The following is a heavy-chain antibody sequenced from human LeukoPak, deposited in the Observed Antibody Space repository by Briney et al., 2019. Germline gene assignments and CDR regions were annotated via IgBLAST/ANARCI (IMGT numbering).Heavy chain of an antibody. CDR1: GFTFSSYS. D-gene: IGHD1-26*01. Sequence: GGSLRLSCAASGFTFSSYSMIWVRQAPGKGLEWVSSISSSNSYIYYADSVKGRFTISRDNAKTSLYLQMNSLRAEDTAVYYCARSPIGYSGSYYGRGRDGGYFDYWGQGTLVSVSS. V-gene: IGHV3-21*01. J-gene: IGHJ4*02. CDR3: ARSPIGYSGSYYGRGRDGGYFDY. CDR2: ISSSNSYI.